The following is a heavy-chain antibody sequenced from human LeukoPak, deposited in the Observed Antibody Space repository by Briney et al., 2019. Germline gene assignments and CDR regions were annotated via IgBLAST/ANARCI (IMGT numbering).Heavy chain of an antibody. D-gene: IGHD6-6*01. V-gene: IGHV4-30-2*01. J-gene: IGHJ5*02. CDR2: IYHSGST. CDR3: ARDRMSSSYNWFDP. Sequence: SETLSLTCTVSGGSISSGGYYWSWIRQPPGKGLEWIGYIYHSGSTYYNPSLKSRVTISVDRSKNQFSLKLSSVTAADTAVYYCARDRMSSSYNWFDPWGQGTLVTVSS. CDR1: GGSISSGGYY.